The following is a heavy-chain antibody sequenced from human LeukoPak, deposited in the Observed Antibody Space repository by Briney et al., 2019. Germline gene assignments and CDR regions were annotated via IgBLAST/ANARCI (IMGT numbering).Heavy chain of an antibody. Sequence: PGGSLRLSCAASGFTFSSYAMSWVRQAPGKGLEWVSTISGSGSVTYYADSVKGRFTFSRDNSKNTLSLQMNSLGAEDTAVYYCARDYCSSTSCLFDYWGQGTLVTVSS. CDR3: ARDYCSSTSCLFDY. CDR1: GFTFSSYA. V-gene: IGHV3-23*01. CDR2: ISGSGSVT. J-gene: IGHJ4*02. D-gene: IGHD2-2*01.